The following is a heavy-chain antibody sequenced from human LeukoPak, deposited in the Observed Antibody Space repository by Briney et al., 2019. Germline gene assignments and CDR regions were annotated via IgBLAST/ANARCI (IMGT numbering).Heavy chain of an antibody. V-gene: IGHV4-34*01. CDR1: GGSFSGYY. Sequence: PSETLSLTCAVYGGSFSGYYWSWIRQPPGEGLEWIGEINHSGSTNYNPSLKSRVTISVDTSKNQFSLKLSSVTAADTAVYYCARAGGRVHRGKIDYWGQGTLVTVSS. J-gene: IGHJ4*02. CDR2: INHSGST. D-gene: IGHD3-16*01. CDR3: ARAGGRVHRGKIDY.